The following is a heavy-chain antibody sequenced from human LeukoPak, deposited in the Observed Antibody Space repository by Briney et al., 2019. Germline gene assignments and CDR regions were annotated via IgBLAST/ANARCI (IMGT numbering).Heavy chain of an antibody. CDR2: ISGSGGST. J-gene: IGHJ4*02. CDR3: AKDQEVVVITWAVDY. D-gene: IGHD3-22*01. V-gene: IGHV3-23*01. CDR1: GFSFSSYV. Sequence: GGSLRLSCAASGFSFSSYVMSWVRQAPGKRLEWVSAISGSGGSTYHADSVKGRFTISRDNSKNTLFLQMNSLRAEDTAVYYCAKDQEVVVITWAVDYWGQGTLVTVSS.